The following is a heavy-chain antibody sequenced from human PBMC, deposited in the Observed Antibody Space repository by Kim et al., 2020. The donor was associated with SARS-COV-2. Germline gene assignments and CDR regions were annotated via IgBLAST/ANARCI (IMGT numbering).Heavy chain of an antibody. CDR3: GRDSRDWIQLWRGGYGMEV. V-gene: IGHV3-53*01. D-gene: IGHD5-18*01. Sequence: GGSLRLSCAASGFTVSSNYMSWVRQAPGKGLEWVSAIYSGGSTYYADSVKGRFTISRDNSKNTLYLQMNSLRAEDTAVYYCGRDSRDWIQLWRGGYGMEVLGQGTTVTVS. CDR1: GFTVSSNY. CDR2: IYSGGST. J-gene: IGHJ6*02.